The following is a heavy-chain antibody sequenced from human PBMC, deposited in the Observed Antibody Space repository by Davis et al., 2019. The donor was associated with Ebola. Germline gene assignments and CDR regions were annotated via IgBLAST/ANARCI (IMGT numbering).Heavy chain of an antibody. D-gene: IGHD3-3*01. V-gene: IGHV3-21*04. CDR2: ISSDSAYI. Sequence: GESLKISCAASGFTFSTYSMSWVRQAPGKGLEWVSSISSDSAYIYYADSVKGRFTISRDNSKKTLYLQMNSLRAEDTAVYYCAKSGLSFGVVKYHYGMDVWGKGTTVTVSS. CDR3: AKSGLSFGVVKYHYGMDV. J-gene: IGHJ6*04. CDR1: GFTFSTYS.